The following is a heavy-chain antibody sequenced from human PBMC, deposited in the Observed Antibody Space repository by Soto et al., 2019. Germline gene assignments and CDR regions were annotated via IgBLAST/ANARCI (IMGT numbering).Heavy chain of an antibody. J-gene: IGHJ4*02. Sequence: PGGSLRLSCAASGFTFSSYSMNWVRQAPGKGLEWVSSISSSSSYIYYADSVKGRFTISRDNAKNSLSLQMNSLRAEDTAVYYCATQGGAYSSSWLDYWGQGTLVTVSS. CDR2: ISSSSSYI. D-gene: IGHD6-13*01. CDR1: GFTFSSYS. V-gene: IGHV3-21*01. CDR3: ATQGGAYSSSWLDY.